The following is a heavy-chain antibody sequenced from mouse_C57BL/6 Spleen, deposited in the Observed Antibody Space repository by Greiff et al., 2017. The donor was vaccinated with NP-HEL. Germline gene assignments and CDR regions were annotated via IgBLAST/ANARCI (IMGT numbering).Heavy chain of an antibody. CDR2: IDPETGGT. V-gene: IGHV1-15*01. CDR1: GYTFTDYE. J-gene: IGHJ2*01. D-gene: IGHD2-3*01. CDR3: TRERLLGYFDY. Sequence: QVQLQQSGAELVRPGASVTLSCKASGYTFTDYEMHWVKQTPVHGLEWIGAIDPETGGTAYNQKFKGKAILTADKSSSTAYMELRSLTSEDSAVYYCTRERLLGYFDYWGQGTTLTVSS.